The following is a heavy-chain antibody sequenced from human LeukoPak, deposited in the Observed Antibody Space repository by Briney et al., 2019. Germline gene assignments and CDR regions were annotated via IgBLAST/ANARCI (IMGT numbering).Heavy chain of an antibody. D-gene: IGHD3-22*01. CDR1: DGSISSSSYY. CDR3: ATYYYDSSGPGD. Sequence: SETLSLTCTVSDGSISSSSYYWGWIRQPPGKGLEWIGSIYYSGSTYYNPSLKSRVTISVDTSKNQFSLKLSSVTAADTAVYYCATYYYDSSGPGDWGQGTLVTVSS. CDR2: IYYSGST. J-gene: IGHJ4*02. V-gene: IGHV4-39*01.